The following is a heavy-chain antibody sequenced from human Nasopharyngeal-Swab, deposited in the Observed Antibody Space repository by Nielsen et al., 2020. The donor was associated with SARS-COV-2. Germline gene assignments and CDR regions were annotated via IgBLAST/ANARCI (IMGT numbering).Heavy chain of an antibody. Sequence: SETLSPTCTVSGGSISSYYWSWTRQPPGKGLEWIGYIYYSGSPNYNPSLKSAVTISVDTSKNQFSLKRSTVTAADTAVYYCSRGSGYYDSSGYSDYWGQGTLVTVSS. CDR3: SRGSGYYDSSGYSDY. J-gene: IGHJ4*02. CDR2: IYYSGSP. V-gene: IGHV4-59*13. CDR1: GGSISSYY. D-gene: IGHD3-22*01.